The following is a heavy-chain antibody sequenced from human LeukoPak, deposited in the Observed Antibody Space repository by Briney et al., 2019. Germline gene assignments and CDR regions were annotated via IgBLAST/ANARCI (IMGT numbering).Heavy chain of an antibody. V-gene: IGHV3-48*01. CDR2: ISSSSSTI. CDR3: ASGSCSSTSCYGNDY. CDR1: GLTFSSYS. J-gene: IGHJ4*02. Sequence: GGSLRLSCAASGLTFSSYSMNWVRQAPGKGLEWVSYISSSSSTIYYADSVKGRFTISRDKAKNSLYLQMNSLRAEDTAVYYCASGSCSSTSCYGNDYWGQGTLVTVSS. D-gene: IGHD2-2*01.